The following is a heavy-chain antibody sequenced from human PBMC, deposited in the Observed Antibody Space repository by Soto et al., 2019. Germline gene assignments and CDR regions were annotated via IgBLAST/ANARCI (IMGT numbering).Heavy chain of an antibody. Sequence: SETLSLTCTVSGDSISSYYWRWIRQPPGKGLEWIGYIYYSGSTNYNPSLKSRVTISVDTSKNQFSLKLSSVTAADTAVYYCARDGYDSRNYYYYGMDVWGQGTTVTVSS. D-gene: IGHD3-22*01. CDR1: GDSISSYY. J-gene: IGHJ6*02. CDR2: IYYSGST. V-gene: IGHV4-59*01. CDR3: ARDGYDSRNYYYYGMDV.